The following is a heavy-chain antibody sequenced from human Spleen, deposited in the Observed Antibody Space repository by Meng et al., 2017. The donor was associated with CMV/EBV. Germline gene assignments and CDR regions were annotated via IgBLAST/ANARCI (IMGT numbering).Heavy chain of an antibody. CDR2: FDPEDGET. D-gene: IGHD2-2*02. V-gene: IGHV1-24*01. Sequence: ASVKVSCKVSGYTLTELSSHWVRQAPGKGLEWMGGFDPEDGETIYAQKFQGRVTMTEDTSTDTAYMELSSLRSEDTAVYYCARDRTGDCSSTSCYNYYYYYGMDVWGQGTTVTVSS. CDR1: GYTLTELS. CDR3: ARDRTGDCSSTSCYNYYYYYGMDV. J-gene: IGHJ6*02.